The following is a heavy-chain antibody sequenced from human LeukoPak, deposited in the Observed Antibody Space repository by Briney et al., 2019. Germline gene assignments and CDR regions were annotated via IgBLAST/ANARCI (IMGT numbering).Heavy chain of an antibody. J-gene: IGHJ4*02. Sequence: SETLSLTYTVSGGSISSSSYCWGWIRQPPGKGLEWIGYIYYSGSTYYNPSLKSRVTISVDTSKNEFSLKLNSVTAADTAVYFCARIGYSSWIDYWGQGTLVTVSS. CDR2: IYYSGST. CDR3: ARIGYSSWIDY. D-gene: IGHD6-6*01. CDR1: GGSISSSSYC. V-gene: IGHV4-39*01.